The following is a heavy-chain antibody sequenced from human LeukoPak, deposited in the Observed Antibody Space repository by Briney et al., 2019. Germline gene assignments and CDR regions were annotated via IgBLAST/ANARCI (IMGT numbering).Heavy chain of an antibody. V-gene: IGHV1-2*02. CDR2: INPNSGDT. CDR1: GYIFTGYY. J-gene: IGHJ6*03. D-gene: IGHD6-19*01. Sequence: ASVKVSCKASGYIFTGYYMHWVRQAPGQGLEWMGWINPNSGDTNYAQKFQGRVTMTRDTSISTAYMELSRLRSDDTAVYYCARGSYSSGWYSYYYYMDVWGKGTTVTVSS. CDR3: ARGSYSSGWYSYYYYMDV.